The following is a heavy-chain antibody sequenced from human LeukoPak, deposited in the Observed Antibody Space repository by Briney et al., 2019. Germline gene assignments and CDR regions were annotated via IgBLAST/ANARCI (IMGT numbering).Heavy chain of an antibody. J-gene: IGHJ4*02. CDR1: GFTFSGYS. CDR2: ISTSSIYI. CDR3: AREHYGSGSYLHY. Sequence: PGGSLRLSCVASGFTFSGYSMSWVRQAPGKGLEWVSSISTSSIYIYYADSVKGRFTISRDNAKNSLYLQMNSLRAEDTAVYYCAREHYGSGSYLHYWGQGTLVTVSS. V-gene: IGHV3-21*01. D-gene: IGHD3-10*01.